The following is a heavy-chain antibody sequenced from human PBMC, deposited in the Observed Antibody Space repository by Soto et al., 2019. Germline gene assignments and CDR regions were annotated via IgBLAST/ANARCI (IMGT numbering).Heavy chain of an antibody. Sequence: QVQLQESGPGLVKPSETLSLTCTVSGGSISSYYWSWIRQPPGKGLEWIGYSYYSGSTNYNPSLKSRVTISVDTSKNQFSLKLSSVTAADTAVYYCARVGYSSGWYIFGAFDIWGQGTMVTVSS. CDR1: GGSISSYY. CDR3: ARVGYSSGWYIFGAFDI. D-gene: IGHD6-19*01. V-gene: IGHV4-59*01. CDR2: SYYSGST. J-gene: IGHJ3*02.